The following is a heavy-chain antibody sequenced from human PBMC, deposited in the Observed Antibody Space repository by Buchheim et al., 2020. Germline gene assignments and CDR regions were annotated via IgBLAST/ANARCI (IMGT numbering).Heavy chain of an antibody. CDR2: IYYSGST. V-gene: IGHV4-31*03. CDR1: GGSISSGGYY. CDR3: ARADDSSGYYPNWFDP. J-gene: IGHJ5*02. D-gene: IGHD3-22*01. Sequence: QVQLQESGPGLVKPSQTLSLTCTVSGGSISSGGYYWGWIRQHPGKGLEWIGYIYYSGSTYYNPSLKSRVTISVDTSKNQFSLKLSSVTAADTAVYYCARADDSSGYYPNWFDPWGQGTL.